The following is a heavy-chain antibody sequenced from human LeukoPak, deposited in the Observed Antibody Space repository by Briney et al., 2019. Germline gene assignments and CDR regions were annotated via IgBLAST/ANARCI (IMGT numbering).Heavy chain of an antibody. J-gene: IGHJ3*02. CDR1: GGSFSGYY. V-gene: IGHV4-34*01. CDR2: INHSGST. CDR3: ARASAMIVVVIRSDAFDI. D-gene: IGHD3-22*01. Sequence: SETLSLTCAVYGGSFSGYYWSWIRQPPGKGLEWIGEINHSGSTNYNPSLKSRVTISVDTSKNQFSLKLSSVTAADTAVYYCARASAMIVVVIRSDAFDIWGQGTMVTVSS.